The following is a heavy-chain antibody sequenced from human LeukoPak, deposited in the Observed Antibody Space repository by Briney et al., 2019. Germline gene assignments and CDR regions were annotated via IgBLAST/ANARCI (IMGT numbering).Heavy chain of an antibody. CDR2: INHSGST. J-gene: IGHJ4*02. CDR3: AREVTTNHYYFDY. D-gene: IGHD4-17*01. V-gene: IGHV4-34*01. Sequence: PSETLSLTCAVYGGSFSGYYWSWIRQPPGKGLEWIGEINHSGSTNYNPSLKSRVTKSVDTSKNQFSLKLSSVTAADTVVYYCAREVTTNHYYFDYWGQGTLVTVSS. CDR1: GGSFSGYY.